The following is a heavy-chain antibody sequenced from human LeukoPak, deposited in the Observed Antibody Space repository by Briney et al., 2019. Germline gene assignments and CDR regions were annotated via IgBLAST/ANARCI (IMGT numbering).Heavy chain of an antibody. V-gene: IGHV4-59*01. CDR1: GGSISSYY. D-gene: IGHD3-10*01. Sequence: SETLSLTCTVSGGSISSYYWSWIRQPPGKGLEWIGYIYYSGSTNYNPSLKSRVTISVDTSKNQFSLKLSSVTAADTAVYYCAIAGGPLYYYYGMDVWGQGTTVTVSS. CDR2: IYYSGST. CDR3: AIAGGPLYYYYGMDV. J-gene: IGHJ6*02.